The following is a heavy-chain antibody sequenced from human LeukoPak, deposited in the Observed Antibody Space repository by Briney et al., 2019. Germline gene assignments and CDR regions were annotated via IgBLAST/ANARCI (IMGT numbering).Heavy chain of an antibody. CDR1: GGTFSSYA. J-gene: IGHJ5*02. CDR2: IIPIFGTA. Sequence: ASVKVSCKASGGTFSSYAISWVRQAPGQGLEWMGGIIPIFGTANYAQKFQGRVTMTRDTSISPAYMELSRLRSDDTAVYYCAEGGIGWFDPWGQGTLVTVSS. CDR3: AEGGIGWFDP. V-gene: IGHV1-69*05. D-gene: IGHD3-16*01.